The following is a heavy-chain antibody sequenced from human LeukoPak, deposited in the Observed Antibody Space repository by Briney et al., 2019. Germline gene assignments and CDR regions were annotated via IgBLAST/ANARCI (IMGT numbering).Heavy chain of an antibody. V-gene: IGHV3-23*01. D-gene: IGHD2-8*01. J-gene: IGHJ4*02. Sequence: GRSLRLSCAASGFTFSSYAVSWVRQAPGKGLEWVSSISGSGGSTYSADSVKGRFTISRDNSKNTLYLQMNSLRAEDTALYYCAKDRSCTNDICHGDFDYWGQGTLVTVSS. CDR2: ISGSGGST. CDR1: GFTFSSYA. CDR3: AKDRSCTNDICHGDFDY.